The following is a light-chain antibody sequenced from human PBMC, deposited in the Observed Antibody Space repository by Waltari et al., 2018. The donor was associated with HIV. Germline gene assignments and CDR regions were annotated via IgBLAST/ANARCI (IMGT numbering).Light chain of an antibody. CDR2: GKN. CDR1: TPRSYS. V-gene: IGLV3-19*01. Sequence: SSELTQDPAVSVALGQTVRITCQGATPRSYSANSWYQQKPGKAPVLVIYGKNNRPSGIPDRFSGSSSGNTASLTITGAQAEDEADYYCNSRDSSAKHHWVFGGGTKLTVL. CDR3: NSRDSSAKHHWV. J-gene: IGLJ3*02.